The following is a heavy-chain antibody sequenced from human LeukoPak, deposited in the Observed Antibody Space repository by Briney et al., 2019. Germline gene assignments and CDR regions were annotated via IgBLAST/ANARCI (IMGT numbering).Heavy chain of an antibody. CDR2: IKQDGSEK. J-gene: IGHJ6*02. CDR3: ARTGYSSSWYDYYSYGMDV. D-gene: IGHD6-13*01. Sequence: SGGSLRLSCAASGFTFSSYWMSWVRQAPGKGLEWVANIKQDGSEKYYVDSVKGRFTISRDNAKNSLYLQMNSLRAEDTAVYYCARTGYSSSWYDYYSYGMDVWGQGTTVTVSS. V-gene: IGHV3-7*02. CDR1: GFTFSSYW.